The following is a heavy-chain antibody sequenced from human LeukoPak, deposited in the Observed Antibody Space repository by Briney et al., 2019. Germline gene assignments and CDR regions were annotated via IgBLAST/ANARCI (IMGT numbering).Heavy chain of an antibody. J-gene: IGHJ5*02. CDR1: GFTFSSYG. CDR2: IWYDGSNK. V-gene: IGHV3-33*01. D-gene: IGHD3-3*01. CDR3: ARESRGIFGVVISSWFDP. Sequence: PGGSLRLSCAASGFTFSSYGMHWVRQAPGKGLEWVAVIWYDGSNKYYADSVKGRFTISRDNSKNTLYLQMNSLRAEDTAVYYCARESRGIFGVVISSWFDPWGQGTLVTVSS.